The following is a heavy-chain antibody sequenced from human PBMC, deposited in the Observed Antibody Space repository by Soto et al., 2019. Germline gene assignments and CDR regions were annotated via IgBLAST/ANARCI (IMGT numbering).Heavy chain of an antibody. J-gene: IGHJ4*02. CDR3: ARPRSSGYAGEFDY. CDR1: GGSISPYY. Sequence: PSETLSLTCTVSGGSISPYYWSWIRQPPGKGLEWIGFIYYSGTTNYNPSLKSRVTISVDTSKNQFSLKLSSVTATDTAVYYCARPRSSGYAGEFDYWGQGTLVTV. D-gene: IGHD3-22*01. V-gene: IGHV4-59*01. CDR2: IYYSGTT.